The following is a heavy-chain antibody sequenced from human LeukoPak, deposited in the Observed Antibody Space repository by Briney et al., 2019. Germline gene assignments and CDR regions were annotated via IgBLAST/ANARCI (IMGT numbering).Heavy chain of an antibody. CDR2: IYPGDSDT. CDR1: GYSFTSYW. D-gene: IGHD2-15*01. CDR3: ARRCRGGSCSGSPLDY. V-gene: IGHV5-51*01. Sequence: GESLKISCKGSGYSFTSYWIGWVRQMPGKGLEWMGTIYPGDSDTRYSPSFQGQVTISADKSISTASLQWRSLKASDTAMYYCARRCRGGSCSGSPLDYWGQGTLVTVSS. J-gene: IGHJ4*02.